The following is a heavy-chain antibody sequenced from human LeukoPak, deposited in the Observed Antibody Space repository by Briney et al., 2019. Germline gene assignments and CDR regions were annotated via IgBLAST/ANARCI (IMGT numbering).Heavy chain of an antibody. V-gene: IGHV4-34*01. CDR2: INHSGST. CDR3: ARALGLSRFGDYEDY. CDR1: GGSFSGYY. J-gene: IGHJ4*02. Sequence: SETLSLTCAVYGGSFSGYYWSWIRQPPGKGLEWIGEINHSGSTNYSPSLKSRVTISVDTSKNQFSLKLSSVTAADTAVYYCARALGLSRFGDYEDYWGQGTLVTVSS. D-gene: IGHD4-17*01.